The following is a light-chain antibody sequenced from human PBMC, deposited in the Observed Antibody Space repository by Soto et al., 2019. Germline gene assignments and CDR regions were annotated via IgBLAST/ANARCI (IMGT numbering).Light chain of an antibody. CDR1: QGLDNN. V-gene: IGKV3-15*01. J-gene: IGKJ1*01. CDR3: QQYNNWPWT. CDR2: ATS. Sequence: EIVMAQSPATLSVPPGERATLSCRASQGLDNNLAWYQQKPGQAPRLLIYATSTRATGIPARFSGSGSGTEFTLTISSLHSEDFAVFYCQQYNNWPWTFGQGTKVEI.